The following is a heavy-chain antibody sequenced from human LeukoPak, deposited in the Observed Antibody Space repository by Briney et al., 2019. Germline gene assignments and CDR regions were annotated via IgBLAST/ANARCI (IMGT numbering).Heavy chain of an antibody. D-gene: IGHD1-26*01. J-gene: IGHJ4*02. CDR2: IYYSGST. Sequence: SETLSLTCTISGGSISSSRYYWGWIRQPPGKGLERIGRIYYSGSTYYNPSLKRRVTISVDTSNNQFSLKLSSVTAADTAVYYCAREKDIVGAALDYWGQGTLVTVSS. CDR1: GGSISSSRYY. V-gene: IGHV4-39*07. CDR3: AREKDIVGAALDY.